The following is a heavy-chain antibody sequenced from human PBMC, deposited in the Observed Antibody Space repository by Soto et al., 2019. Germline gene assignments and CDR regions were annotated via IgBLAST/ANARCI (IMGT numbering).Heavy chain of an antibody. CDR1: GGTFSSYA. V-gene: IGHV1-69*13. CDR3: ARANDSSGYYYGDAFDI. CDR2: IIPIFGTA. Sequence: SVKVSCKASGGTFSSYAISWVRQAPGQGLEWMGGIIPIFGTANYAQKFQGRVTITADESTSTAYMGLSSLRSEDTAVYYCARANDSSGYYYGDAFDIWGQGTMVTVSS. J-gene: IGHJ3*02. D-gene: IGHD3-22*01.